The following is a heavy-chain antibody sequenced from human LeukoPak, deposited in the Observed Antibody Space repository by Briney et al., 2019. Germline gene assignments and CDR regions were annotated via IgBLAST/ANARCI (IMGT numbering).Heavy chain of an antibody. CDR3: ARSSLYYGMDV. CDR1: GFTFSSYE. Sequence: GGSLRLSCAASGFTFSSYEMNWVRQAPGKGLEWVSYISSSGSTIYYADSVKGRFTISRDNAKNSLYLQMNSLSAEDTAVYYCARSSLYYGMDVWGQGTTVTVSS. J-gene: IGHJ6*02. CDR2: ISSSGSTI. V-gene: IGHV3-48*03.